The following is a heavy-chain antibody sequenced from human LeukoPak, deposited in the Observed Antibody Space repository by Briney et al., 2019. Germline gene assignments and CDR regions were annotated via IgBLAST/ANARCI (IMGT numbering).Heavy chain of an antibody. CDR3: ARGIVGAAGY. V-gene: IGHV3-21*01. CDR1: GFTFSSYS. D-gene: IGHD1-26*01. J-gene: IGHJ4*02. Sequence: AGGSLRPSCAASGFTFSSYSMNWVRQAPGKGLEWVSSISSSSSYIYYADSVKGRFTISRDNAKNSLYLQMNSLRAEDTAVYYCARGIVGAAGYWGQGTLVTVSS. CDR2: ISSSSSYI.